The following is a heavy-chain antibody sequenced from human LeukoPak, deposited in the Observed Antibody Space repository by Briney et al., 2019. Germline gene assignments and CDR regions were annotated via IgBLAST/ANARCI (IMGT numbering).Heavy chain of an antibody. Sequence: SVKVSCKTSGGTFSNYAISWVRQAPGQGLEWMGGIIPIFGTANYAQKFQGRVTITADESTSTAYMELSSLRSEDTAVYYCARGGFSALHPPPSYYYYYMDVWGKGTTVTISS. CDR2: IIPIFGTA. CDR1: GGTFSNYA. D-gene: IGHD1-14*01. J-gene: IGHJ6*03. V-gene: IGHV1-69*13. CDR3: ARGGFSALHPPPSYYYYYMDV.